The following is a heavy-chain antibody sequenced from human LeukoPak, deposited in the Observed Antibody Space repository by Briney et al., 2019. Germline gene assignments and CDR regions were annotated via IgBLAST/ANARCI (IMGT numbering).Heavy chain of an antibody. V-gene: IGHV1-2*02. Sequence: ASVKVSCKASGYTFTGYYMHWVRQAPGQGLEWMGWINPNSGGTNYAQKFQGRVTMTRDTSVSTAYMELSRLRSDDTAVYYCAIFTFYDRSYFDYWGQGTLVTVSS. CDR1: GYTFTGYY. D-gene: IGHD5/OR15-5a*01. J-gene: IGHJ4*02. CDR3: AIFTFYDRSYFDY. CDR2: INPNSGGT.